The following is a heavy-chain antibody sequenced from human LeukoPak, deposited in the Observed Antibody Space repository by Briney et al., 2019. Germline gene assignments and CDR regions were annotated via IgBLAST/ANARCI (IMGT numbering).Heavy chain of an antibody. Sequence: GGSLRLSCAASGFSFISYGMHWVRQAPGKALEWVGVISDDGRNKNYADSVKGRFTISRDNSKDTLYLQMNSLRDEDTAVYYCAKRPSDCGDYVTYFDYWGQGTLVTVSS. CDR1: GFSFISYG. CDR3: AKRPSDCGDYVTYFDY. D-gene: IGHD4-17*01. J-gene: IGHJ4*02. CDR2: ISDDGRNK. V-gene: IGHV3-30*18.